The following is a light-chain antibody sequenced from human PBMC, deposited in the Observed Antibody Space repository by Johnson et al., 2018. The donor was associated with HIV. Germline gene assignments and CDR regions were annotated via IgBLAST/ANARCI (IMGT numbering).Light chain of an antibody. J-gene: IGLJ1*01. CDR3: AAWDDSLNEYV. Sequence: SVLTQPPSVSAAPGQKVTISCSGSTSNIANNTVNWYQHLPGTAPKLLMYRNVQRPSGIPDRFTGSQSGTSASLAISGLPGEDEAEYYCAAWDDSLNEYVFGTGTKVTVL. CDR2: RNV. CDR1: TSNIANNT. V-gene: IGLV1-44*01.